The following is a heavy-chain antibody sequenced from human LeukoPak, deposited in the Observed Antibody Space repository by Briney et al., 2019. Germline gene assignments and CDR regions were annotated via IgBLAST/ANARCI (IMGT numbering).Heavy chain of an antibody. CDR2: IYYSGST. V-gene: IGHV4-30-2*03. D-gene: IGHD3-16*01. CDR3: TQGAGWLIDY. Sequence: SQTLSLTCTVSSGSISSGSYYWSWIRQPAGRGLEWIGSIYYSGSTYYNPSLKSRVTISVDTSKNQFSLKLSSVTAADTAVYYCTQGAGWLIDYWGQGILVSVSS. CDR1: SGSISSGSYY. J-gene: IGHJ4*02.